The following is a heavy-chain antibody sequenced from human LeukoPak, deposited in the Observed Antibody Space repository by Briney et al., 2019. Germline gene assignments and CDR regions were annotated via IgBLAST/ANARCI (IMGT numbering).Heavy chain of an antibody. CDR1: GFTFSSCA. CDR3: VRGTYSSSWLNFDY. CDR2: IPYDGSNK. Sequence: PGRTLRLSCAASGFTFSSCAMHWVRQAPGKGLEWVALIPYDGSNKYYADSVKGRFTVSRDDSKNTLYLQMNSLRAEDTAVYYCVRGTYSSSWLNFDYWGQGTLVTVSS. D-gene: IGHD6-13*01. J-gene: IGHJ4*02. V-gene: IGHV3-30*04.